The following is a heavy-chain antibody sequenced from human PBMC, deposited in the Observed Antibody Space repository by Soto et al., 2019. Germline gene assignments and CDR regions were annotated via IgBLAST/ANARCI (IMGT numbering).Heavy chain of an antibody. CDR1: GYSFTSYW. D-gene: IGHD5-12*01. CDR2: IYPGDSDT. Sequence: GESLKISCKGSGYSFTSYWIGWVRQMPGKGLEWMGIIYPGDSDTRYSPSFQGQVTISADKSISTAYLQWSSLKASDTAMYYRATWPDRYGGNDHFDYWGQGTLVTVSS. V-gene: IGHV5-51*01. CDR3: ATWPDRYGGNDHFDY. J-gene: IGHJ4*02.